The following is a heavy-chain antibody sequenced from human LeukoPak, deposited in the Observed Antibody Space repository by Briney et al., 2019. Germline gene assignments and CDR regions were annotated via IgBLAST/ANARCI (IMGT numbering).Heavy chain of an antibody. CDR2: IYTSGST. Sequence: SETLSLTCTVSGGSISSYYWSWIQQPAGKGLEWIGRIYTSGSTNYNPSLKSRVTMSVDTSKNQFSLKLSSVTAADTAVYYCAREALGYGSGSYYYYYYMDVWGKGTTVTISS. CDR3: AREALGYGSGSYYYYYYMDV. J-gene: IGHJ6*03. D-gene: IGHD3-10*01. CDR1: GGSISSYY. V-gene: IGHV4-4*07.